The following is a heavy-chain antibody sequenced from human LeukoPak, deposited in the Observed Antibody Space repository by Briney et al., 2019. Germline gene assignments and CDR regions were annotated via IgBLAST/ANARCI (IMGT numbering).Heavy chain of an antibody. CDR1: GGSISSYY. J-gene: IGHJ4*02. Sequence: SETLSLTCTVSGGSISSYYWSWIRQPPGKGLEWIGYIYYSGSTNYNPSLKSRVTISVDTSKNQFSLKLSSVTAADTATYYCARKDGDYWGRGTLVTVSS. V-gene: IGHV4-59*08. CDR3: ARKDGDY. CDR2: IYYSGST.